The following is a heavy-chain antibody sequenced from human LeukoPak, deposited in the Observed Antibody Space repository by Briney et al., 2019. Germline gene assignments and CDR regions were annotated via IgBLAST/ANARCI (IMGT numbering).Heavy chain of an antibody. CDR2: INPNSGGT. J-gene: IGHJ3*02. CDR1: GYTFTGYY. CDR3: ARERGSYYLDSSAFDI. D-gene: IGHD1-26*01. V-gene: IGHV1-2*02. Sequence: ASVKVSCKASGYTFTGYYMHWVRQAPGQGLEWMGWINPNSGGTNYAQKLQGRVTMTTDTSTSTAYMELRSLRSDDTAVYYCARERGSYYLDSSAFDIWGQGTMVTVSS.